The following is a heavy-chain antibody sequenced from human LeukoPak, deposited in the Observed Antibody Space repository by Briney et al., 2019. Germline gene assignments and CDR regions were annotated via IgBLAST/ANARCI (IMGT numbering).Heavy chain of an antibody. Sequence: ASETLSLTCTVSGGSISSSSYYWGWIRQPPGKGLEWIGSIYYSGSTYYNPSLKSRVTISVGTSKNQFSLKLSSVTAADTAVYYCASSSYCYYYYGMDVWGQGTTVTVSS. CDR3: ASSSYCYYYYGMDV. CDR2: IYYSGST. CDR1: GGSISSSSYY. V-gene: IGHV4-39*01. J-gene: IGHJ6*02.